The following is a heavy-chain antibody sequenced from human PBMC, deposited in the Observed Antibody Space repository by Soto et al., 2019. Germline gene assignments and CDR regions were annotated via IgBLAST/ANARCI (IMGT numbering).Heavy chain of an antibody. J-gene: IGHJ6*03. D-gene: IGHD6-6*01. CDR1: GYTFINYY. Sequence: GASVKVSCKASGYTFINYYIHWVRQAPGQGLEWMEVINPNGGSTVYAQKFQGRVTLTRDTSTSTVYVELSSLRSDDTAVYFCVRATAARQRDYSYHYYLHIWGKGTTVTVSS. CDR2: INPNGGST. CDR3: VRATAARQRDYSYHYYLHI. V-gene: IGHV1-46*03.